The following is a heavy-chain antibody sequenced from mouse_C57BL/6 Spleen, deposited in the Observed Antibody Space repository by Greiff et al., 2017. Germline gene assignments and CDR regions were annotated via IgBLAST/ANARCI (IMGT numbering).Heavy chain of an antibody. CDR1: GYTFTSYW. V-gene: IGHV1-69*01. CDR3: AKPTVVEGYFDV. Sequence: QVQLQQPGAELVMPGASVKLSCKASGYTFTSYWMHWVKQRPGQGLEWIGEIDPSDSYTNYNQKFKGKSTLTVDKSSSTAYMQLSSLTSEDSAVYYCAKPTVVEGYFDVWGTGTTVTVSS. D-gene: IGHD1-1*01. CDR2: IDPSDSYT. J-gene: IGHJ1*03.